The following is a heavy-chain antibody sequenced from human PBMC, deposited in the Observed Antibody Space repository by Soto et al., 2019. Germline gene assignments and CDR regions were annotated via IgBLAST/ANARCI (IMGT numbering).Heavy chain of an antibody. Sequence: PGESLKISCKGSGYSFSNYWIAWVRQMPGKGLEWMGIIFPADSDTKYSPSFQGQVTISADKSISTAYLQWSSLKASDTAMYYRASSVVVPSTMNYFDYWGQGSLVTVSS. J-gene: IGHJ4*02. CDR3: ASSVVVPSTMNYFDY. CDR2: IFPADSDT. CDR1: GYSFSNYW. V-gene: IGHV5-51*01. D-gene: IGHD2-15*01.